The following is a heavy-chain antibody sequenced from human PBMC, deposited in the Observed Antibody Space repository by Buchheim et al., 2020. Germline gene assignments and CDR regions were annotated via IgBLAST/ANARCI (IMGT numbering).Heavy chain of an antibody. Sequence: QVQLVESGGGVVQPGRSLRLSCAASGFTFSSYAMHWVRQAPGKGLEWVAVISYDGSNKYYADSVKGRFTISRDNSKNTLYLQMNSLRAEDTAVYYCARDNVLLWFRESLAGGMDVWGQGTT. D-gene: IGHD3-10*01. J-gene: IGHJ6*02. CDR3: ARDNVLLWFRESLAGGMDV. CDR2: ISYDGSNK. V-gene: IGHV3-30*04. CDR1: GFTFSSYA.